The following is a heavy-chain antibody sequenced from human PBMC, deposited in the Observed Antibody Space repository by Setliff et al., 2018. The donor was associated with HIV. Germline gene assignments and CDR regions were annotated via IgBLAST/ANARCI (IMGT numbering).Heavy chain of an antibody. CDR1: GFTFSSYA. J-gene: IGHJ4*02. Sequence: PGESLKISCAASGFTFSSYAMNWVRQAPGRGLEWVSYISGTGSTKYSADSVKGRFTISRDNANNSLNLQMNSLRAQDTALYYCAKDRQQWLLLSPRYFDYWGQGTLVTVSS. V-gene: IGHV3-48*03. CDR3: AKDRQQWLLLSPRYFDY. D-gene: IGHD6-19*01. CDR2: ISGTGSTK.